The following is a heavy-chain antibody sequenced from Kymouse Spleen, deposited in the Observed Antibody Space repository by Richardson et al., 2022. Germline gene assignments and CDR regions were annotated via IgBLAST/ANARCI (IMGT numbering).Heavy chain of an antibody. Sequence: EVQLVQSGAEVKKPGESLKISCKGSGYSFTSYWIGWVRQMPGKGLEWMGIIYPGDSDTRYSPSFQGQVTISADKSISTAYLQWSSLKASDTAMYYCARGGARGYSYGVYYYYYGMDVWGQGTTVTVSS. J-gene: IGHJ6*02. D-gene: IGHD5-18,IGHD5-18*01. CDR2: IYPGDSDT. V-gene: IGHV5-51*01. CDR3: ARGGARGYSYGVYYYYYGMDV. CDR1: GYSFTSYW.